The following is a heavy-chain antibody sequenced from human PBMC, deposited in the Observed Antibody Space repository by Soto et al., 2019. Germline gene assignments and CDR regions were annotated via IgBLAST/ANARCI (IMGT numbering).Heavy chain of an antibody. V-gene: IGHV3-23*01. CDR3: AKDNWNYVYPQPHYYYYRLAV. CDR2: ISGSGGST. Sequence: HPGGSLRLSCAASGFTFSSYAMSWVRQAPGKGLEWVSAISGSGGSTYYADSVKGRFTISRDNSKNTLYLQMNSLRAEDTAVYYCAKDNWNYVYPQPHYYYYRLAVWGQGTTVPVSS. CDR1: GFTFSSYA. D-gene: IGHD1-7*01. J-gene: IGHJ6*02.